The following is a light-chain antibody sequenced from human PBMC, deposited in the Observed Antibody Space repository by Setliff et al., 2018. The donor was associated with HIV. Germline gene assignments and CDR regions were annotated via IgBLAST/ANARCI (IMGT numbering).Light chain of an antibody. V-gene: IGLV1-40*01. J-gene: IGLJ1*01. Sequence: QSVLAQPPSVSGAPGQMVTISCTGGSSNIGERYDVHWYQQLPGTAPKLLIYGTNNRPSGVPDRFSGSKSGNTASLTISGLQAEDEADYYCNSFTSTTIYVFGTGTKVTVL. CDR1: SSNIGERYD. CDR3: NSFTSTTIYV. CDR2: GTN.